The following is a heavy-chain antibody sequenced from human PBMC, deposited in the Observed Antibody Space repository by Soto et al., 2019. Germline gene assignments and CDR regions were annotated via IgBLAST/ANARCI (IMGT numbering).Heavy chain of an antibody. J-gene: IGHJ4*02. Sequence: GSLRLSRLTSGFSFKHYALAWVPPAPRKGLELVSSISVSVGSIYYADSVKCRFTISRDNSKNTLSLLMNSLRVEDTAVYYCAKGVSSSRYFDNWGQEALVTVSS. CDR1: GFSFKHYA. V-gene: IGHV3-23*01. D-gene: IGHD6-13*01. CDR2: ISVSVGSI. CDR3: AKGVSSSRYFDN.